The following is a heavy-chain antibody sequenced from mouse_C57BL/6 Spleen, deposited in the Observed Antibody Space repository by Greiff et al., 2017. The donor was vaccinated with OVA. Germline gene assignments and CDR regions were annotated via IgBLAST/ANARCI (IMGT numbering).Heavy chain of an antibody. Sequence: VQLQQSGAELVKPGASVKMSCKASGYTFTSYWITWVKQRPGQGLEWIGDIYPGSGSTNYNEKFKSKSTLTVDTSSSTAYLQLSSLTSEDSAVFYCAGFSYDYVFDYWGQGTTLTVSS. CDR2: IYPGSGST. CDR1: GYTFTSYW. J-gene: IGHJ2*01. CDR3: AGFSYDYVFDY. V-gene: IGHV1-55*01. D-gene: IGHD2-4*01.